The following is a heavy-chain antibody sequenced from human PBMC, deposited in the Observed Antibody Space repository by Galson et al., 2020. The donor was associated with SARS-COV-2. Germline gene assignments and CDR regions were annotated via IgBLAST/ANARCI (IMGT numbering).Heavy chain of an antibody. CDR3: ARDTYYYDSSGYYYVY. Sequence: GESLKISCAASGFTFSSYGMHWVRQAPGKGLEWVAVIWYDGSNKYYADSVKGRFTISRDNSKHTLYVQMNSLRAEDTAVYYCARDTYYYDSSGYYYVYWGQGTLVTVSS. D-gene: IGHD3-22*01. V-gene: IGHV3-33*01. CDR2: IWYDGSNK. J-gene: IGHJ4*02. CDR1: GFTFSSYG.